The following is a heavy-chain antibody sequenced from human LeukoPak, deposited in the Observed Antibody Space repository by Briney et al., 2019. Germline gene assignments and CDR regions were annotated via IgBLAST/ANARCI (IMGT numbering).Heavy chain of an antibody. Sequence: PGGSLRLSCAASGFTFSSYSMNWVRQAPGKGLEWVSYISSSSSTIYYADSVKGRFTISRDNAKNSLYLQMNSLRAEDTAVYYCARESGGDADYWGQGTLVTVSS. CDR2: ISSSSSTI. CDR3: ARESGGDADY. CDR1: GFTFSSYS. V-gene: IGHV3-48*01. D-gene: IGHD2-21*02. J-gene: IGHJ4*02.